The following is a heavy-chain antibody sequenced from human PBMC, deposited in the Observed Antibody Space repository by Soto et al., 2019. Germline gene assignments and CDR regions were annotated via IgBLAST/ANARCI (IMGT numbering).Heavy chain of an antibody. D-gene: IGHD3-10*01. CDR3: ARLVLVPVARGSDSYYGVDV. CDR1: GYTFTSYA. V-gene: IGHV1-3*01. CDR2: INAGNGNT. Sequence: ASVKVSCKASGYTFTSYAMHWVRQAPGQRLEWMGWINAGNGNTKYSQKFQGRVTITRDTSASTAYMELSSLTAADTAVYYCARLVLVPVARGSDSYYGVDVWGQGTTVTVSS. J-gene: IGHJ6*02.